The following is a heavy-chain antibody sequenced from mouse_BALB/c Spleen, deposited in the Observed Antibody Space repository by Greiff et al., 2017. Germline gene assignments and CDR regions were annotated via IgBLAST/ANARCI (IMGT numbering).Heavy chain of an antibody. CDR3: ARNPIYDGYHWYFDV. J-gene: IGHJ1*01. Sequence: QVQLKQSGPGLVQPSQSLSITCTVSGFSLTSYGVHWVRQSPGKGLEWLGVIWSGGSTDYNAAFISRLSISKDNSKSQVFFKMNSLQANDTAIYYCARNPIYDGYHWYFDVWGAGTTVTVSS. V-gene: IGHV2-2*02. CDR2: IWSGGST. CDR1: GFSLTSYG. D-gene: IGHD2-3*01.